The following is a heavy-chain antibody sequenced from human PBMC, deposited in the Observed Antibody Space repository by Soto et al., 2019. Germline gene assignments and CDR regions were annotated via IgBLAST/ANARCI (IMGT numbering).Heavy chain of an antibody. J-gene: IGHJ3*02. D-gene: IGHD2-2*01. Sequence: EVQLVESGGGLVKPGGSLRLSCAASGFTFSSYSMNWVRQAPGKGLEWVSSISSSSSYIYYADSVKGRFTISRDNAENSLYLQMNSLRAEDTAVYYCARGYCSSTSCYGAFDIWGQGTMVTVSS. CDR3: ARGYCSSTSCYGAFDI. CDR1: GFTFSSYS. V-gene: IGHV3-21*01. CDR2: ISSSSSYI.